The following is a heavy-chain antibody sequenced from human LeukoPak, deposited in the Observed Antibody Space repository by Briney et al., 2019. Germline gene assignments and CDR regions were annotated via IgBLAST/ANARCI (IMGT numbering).Heavy chain of an antibody. D-gene: IGHD3-9*01. CDR1: GFTFSSYA. V-gene: IGHV3-23*01. CDR3: AAHYDILTGLDY. Sequence: GGSLRLSCAASGFTFSSYAMSWVRQAPGKGLGWVSAISGSGGSTYYADSVKGRFTISRDNSKNTLYLQMNSLRAEDTAVYYCAAHYDILTGLDYWGQGTLVTVSS. CDR2: ISGSGGST. J-gene: IGHJ4*02.